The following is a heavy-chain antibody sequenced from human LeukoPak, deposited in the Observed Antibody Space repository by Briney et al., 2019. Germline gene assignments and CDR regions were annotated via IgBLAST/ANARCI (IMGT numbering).Heavy chain of an antibody. D-gene: IGHD6-19*01. V-gene: IGHV4-59*01. CDR3: ARVNIAVAGDASDV. CDR2: YTGDT. Sequence: AETLSLTCSVSGDSISRFYWSWVWQPPGKGLEWIGYTGDTNYNPSLKSRVTISLDASKSQFSLKLSSVTAADTAMYYCARVNIAVAGDASDVWGRGTMVTVSS. J-gene: IGHJ3*01. CDR1: GDSISRFY.